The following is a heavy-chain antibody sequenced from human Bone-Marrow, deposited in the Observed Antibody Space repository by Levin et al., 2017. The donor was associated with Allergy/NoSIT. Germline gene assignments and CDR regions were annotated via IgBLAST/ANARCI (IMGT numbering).Heavy chain of an antibody. J-gene: IGHJ5*02. CDR1: GFTFRSYS. D-gene: IGHD5-12*01. Sequence: GSLRLSCAASGFTFRSYSMNWVRPAPGKGLNWVSSITSSSSYIYYADSVKGRFTITRDNAKNSLYLQMNSLRAEDTAVYYCARGLEYSGLPWGQGTLVTVSS. CDR3: ARGLEYSGLP. CDR2: ITSSSSYI. V-gene: IGHV3-21*01.